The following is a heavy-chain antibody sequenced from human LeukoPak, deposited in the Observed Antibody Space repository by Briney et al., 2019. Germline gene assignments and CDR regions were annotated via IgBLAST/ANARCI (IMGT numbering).Heavy chain of an antibody. D-gene: IGHD1-26*01. CDR3: ARSSGSYNAFHI. Sequence: SETLSLTCTVSGDSMSSSNYYWGWLRQPPGKGLEWIGSVYYRGRTYYNSSLKSRVTISVDTSKNQFSLKLSSATAADTAVYYCARSSGSYNAFHIWGQGTMVTVSS. CDR2: VYYRGRT. CDR1: GDSMSSSNYY. V-gene: IGHV4-39*01. J-gene: IGHJ3*02.